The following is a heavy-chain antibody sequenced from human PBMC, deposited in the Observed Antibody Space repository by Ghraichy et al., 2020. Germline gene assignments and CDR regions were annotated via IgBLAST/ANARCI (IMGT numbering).Heavy chain of an antibody. V-gene: IGHV3-7*04. Sequence: GGSLRLSCAASGFTFSNYWMSWVRQTPGKGLEWVANIKQEATAKYYVDSVKGRFTISRDNARSSLFLQRNYLGGEDTALYFGVRHRDMSMATAPFDYWGQGTLVTVSS. D-gene: IGHD2/OR15-2a*01. CDR2: IKQEATAK. CDR3: VRHRDMSMATAPFDY. J-gene: IGHJ4*02. CDR1: GFTFSNYW.